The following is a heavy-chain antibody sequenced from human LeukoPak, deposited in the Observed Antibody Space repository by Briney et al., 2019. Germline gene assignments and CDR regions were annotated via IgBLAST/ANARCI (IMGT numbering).Heavy chain of an antibody. Sequence: PGGSLRLSCAASGFTFSDYYMSWIRQAPGKGLEWVGRIKSKSDGGTTDYAAAVKGRFTISRDDSKNTVFLQMNSLKTEDTAVYYCSTGEWFGRLLSAYWGQGTLVTVSS. CDR3: STGEWFGRLLSAY. V-gene: IGHV3-15*01. CDR1: GFTFSDYY. CDR2: IKSKSDGGTT. D-gene: IGHD3-10*01. J-gene: IGHJ4*02.